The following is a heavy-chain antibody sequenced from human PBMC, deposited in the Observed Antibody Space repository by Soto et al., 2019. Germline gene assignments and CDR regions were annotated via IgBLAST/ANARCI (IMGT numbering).Heavy chain of an antibody. V-gene: IGHV5-51*01. CDR3: ASYSYSSSSYYYYGMDV. D-gene: IGHD6-6*01. CDR2: IYPGDSDT. CDR1: RYSFTSYW. J-gene: IGHJ6*02. Sequence: LKISCKGSRYSFTSYWIGWVRQMPGKGLEWMGIIYPGDSDTRYSPSFQGQVTISADKSISTAYLQWSSLKASDTAMYYCASYSYSSSSYYYYGMDVWGQGTTVTVSS.